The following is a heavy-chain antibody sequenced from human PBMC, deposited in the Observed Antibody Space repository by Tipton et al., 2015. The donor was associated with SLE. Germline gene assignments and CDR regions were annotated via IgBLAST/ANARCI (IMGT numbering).Heavy chain of an antibody. D-gene: IGHD5-24*01. J-gene: IGHJ2*01. CDR1: GGSISSGGYY. CDR2: IYYSGST. V-gene: IGHV4-31*03. CDR3: ARDKGDGWGSFFDL. Sequence: TLSLTCTVSGGSISSGGYYWSWIRQHPGKGLGWIGYIYYSGSTYYNPSLKSRVTISVDTSKNQFSLKLSSVTAADTAVYYCARDKGDGWGSFFDLWGRGTLVTVSS.